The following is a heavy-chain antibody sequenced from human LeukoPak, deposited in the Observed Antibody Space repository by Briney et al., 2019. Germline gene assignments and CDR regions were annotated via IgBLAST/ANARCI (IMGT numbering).Heavy chain of an antibody. CDR2: IYCSRST. CDR1: GFTFSSYA. D-gene: IGHD2-2*01. Sequence: PGGSLRLSCAASGFTFSSYAMSWVRQAPGKGLEWIGYIYCSRSTNYNPSLKSRVTISVDTSKNQFSLKLSSVTAADTAVYYCATSRRSKFDYWGQGTLVTVSS. V-gene: IGHV4-59*01. J-gene: IGHJ4*02. CDR3: ATSRRSKFDY.